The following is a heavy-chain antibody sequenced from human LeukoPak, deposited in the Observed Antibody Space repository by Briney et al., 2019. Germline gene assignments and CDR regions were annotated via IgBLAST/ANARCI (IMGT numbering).Heavy chain of an antibody. J-gene: IGHJ4*02. V-gene: IGHV3-23*01. CDR3: AKAPTYYYGSGSYSVLDY. CDR1: GFIFSSYG. CDR2: ISGSGGST. Sequence: PGGSLRLSCAASGFIFSSYGMSWVRQAPGKGLEWVSAISGSGGSTYYADSVKGRFTISRDNSKNTLYLQMNSLRAEDTAVYYCAKAPTYYYGSGSYSVLDYWGQGTLVTVSS. D-gene: IGHD3-10*01.